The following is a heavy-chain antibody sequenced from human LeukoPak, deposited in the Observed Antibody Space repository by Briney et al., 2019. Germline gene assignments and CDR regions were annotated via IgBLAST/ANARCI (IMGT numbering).Heavy chain of an antibody. Sequence: GGSLRLSCAASGFTFSSYAITWVGKAPGKGLEWVSAISGSGGSTYYADSVKGRFTISRDNSKNTLYLQMNSLRAEDTAVYYCASQFIVLMVYAIQPADYWGQGTLVTVSS. CDR2: ISGSGGST. V-gene: IGHV3-23*01. J-gene: IGHJ4*02. D-gene: IGHD2-8*01. CDR3: ASQFIVLMVYAIQPADY. CDR1: GFTFSSYA.